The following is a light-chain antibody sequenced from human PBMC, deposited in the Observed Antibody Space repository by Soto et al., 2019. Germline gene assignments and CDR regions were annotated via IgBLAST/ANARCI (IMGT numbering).Light chain of an antibody. CDR3: SSYTGTTVLYV. Sequence: QSALTQPASVSGSPGQSITISCTGTSSDVGSYNLVSWYQQHPGTAPKLIIYDVNIRPSGISIRFSGSKSGNTDSLTISELQAEDEADYFCSSYTGTTVLYVFGSGTKVTVL. CDR1: SSDVGSYNL. V-gene: IGLV2-14*02. J-gene: IGLJ1*01. CDR2: DVN.